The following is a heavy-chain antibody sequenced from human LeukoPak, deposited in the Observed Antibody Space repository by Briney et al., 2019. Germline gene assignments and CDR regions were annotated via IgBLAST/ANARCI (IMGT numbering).Heavy chain of an antibody. CDR1: GGSISSYY. V-gene: IGHV4-59*01. D-gene: IGHD3-3*01. CDR2: IYYSGST. Sequence: SETLSLTCTVSGGSISSYYWSWIRQPPGKGLEWIGYIYYSGSTNYNPSLKSRVTISVDTSKNQFSLKLSSVTAADTAVYYCARMGYDFWSGYPFDPWGQGTLVTVSS. J-gene: IGHJ5*02. CDR3: ARMGYDFWSGYPFDP.